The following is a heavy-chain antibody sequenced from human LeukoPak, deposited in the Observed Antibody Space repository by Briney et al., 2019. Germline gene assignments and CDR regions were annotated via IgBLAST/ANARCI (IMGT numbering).Heavy chain of an antibody. D-gene: IGHD3-10*01. CDR2: ISGSGDSA. CDR1: GFTFSSYA. V-gene: IGHV3-23*01. CDR3: AKKYGTGSYYFDY. J-gene: IGHJ4*02. Sequence: GSLRLSCAASGFTFSSYAMSWVRLAPGKGLEWVSAISGSGDSAYYADSVKGRFSFSRDNSRNTLYLQMNSLRAEDTAVYYCAKKYGTGSYYFDYWGQGTLVTVSS.